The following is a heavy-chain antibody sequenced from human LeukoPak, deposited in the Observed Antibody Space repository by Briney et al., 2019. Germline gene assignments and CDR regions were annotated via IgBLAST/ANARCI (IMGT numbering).Heavy chain of an antibody. CDR1: GYSISSGYY. J-gene: IGHJ4*02. CDR3: AREGGTAMVTPLY. V-gene: IGHV4-38-2*02. D-gene: IGHD5-18*01. Sequence: SETLSLTCTVSGYSISSGYYWGWIRQPPGKGLEWIGSIYHSGSTYYNPSLKSRVTISVDTSKNQFSLKLSSVTAADTAVYYCAREGGTAMVTPLYWGQGTLVTVSS. CDR2: IYHSGST.